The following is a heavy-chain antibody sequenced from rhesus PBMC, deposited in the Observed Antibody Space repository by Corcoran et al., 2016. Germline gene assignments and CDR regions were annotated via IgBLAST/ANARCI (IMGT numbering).Heavy chain of an antibody. D-gene: IGHD1-44*02. J-gene: IGHJ4*01. Sequence: EVQLVESGGGLVQPGGSLRLSCAVSGFTLRNYWMSWARPTPGKGLEWVGFIKNKADGGIAAYAESVKGRFSISRDDSKNTLYLQMNSLKTEDTAVYYCAREGGRSFDYWGQGVLVTVSS. CDR1: GFTLRNYW. V-gene: IGHV3S11*01. CDR3: AREGGRSFDY. CDR2: IKNKADGGIA.